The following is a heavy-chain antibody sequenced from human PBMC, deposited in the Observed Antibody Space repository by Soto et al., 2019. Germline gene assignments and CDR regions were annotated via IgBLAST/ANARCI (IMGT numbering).Heavy chain of an antibody. V-gene: IGHV3-30*03. CDR3: AGGSGSYYV. D-gene: IGHD1-26*01. CDR1: GLTFNNLG. J-gene: IGHJ4*02. Sequence: GGSMKLSCAASGLTFNNLGMHWVRQAPGKGLEWVAVISNDGTSENYAQSVKGRFTISRDNSKNTLYLQMNSLRAEDTAVYYCAGGSGSYYVWGQGTLVTVSS. CDR2: ISNDGTSE.